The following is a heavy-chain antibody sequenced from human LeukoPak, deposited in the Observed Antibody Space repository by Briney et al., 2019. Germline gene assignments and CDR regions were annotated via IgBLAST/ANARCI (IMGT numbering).Heavy chain of an antibody. CDR2: IYYSGST. V-gene: IGHV4-39*01. D-gene: IGHD3-9*01. CDR3: ARLLYFDWPPYFDY. CDR1: GGSISSSSYC. J-gene: IGHJ4*02. Sequence: PSETLSLTCTVSGGSISSSSYCWGWIRQPPGKGLEWIGSIYYSGSTHYNPSLKSRVTISVDTSKNQFSLKLSSVTAADTAVYYCARLLYFDWPPYFDYWGQGTLVTVSS.